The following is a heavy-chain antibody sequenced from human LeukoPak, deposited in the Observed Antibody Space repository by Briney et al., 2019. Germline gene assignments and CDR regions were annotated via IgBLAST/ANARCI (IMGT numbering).Heavy chain of an antibody. V-gene: IGHV4-59*08. J-gene: IGHJ6*02. CDR3: ARHDSVVYYGMDV. Sequence: SETLSLTCTVSGGSIRCYYWSWIRQPPGKGLEWIGYIYYSGSTKYNPSLKSRVTISVDTSKNQFSLNVSSVTAADTAVYYCARHDSVVYYGMDVWGQGTTVTVSS. D-gene: IGHD2-21*02. CDR2: IYYSGST. CDR1: GGSIRCYY.